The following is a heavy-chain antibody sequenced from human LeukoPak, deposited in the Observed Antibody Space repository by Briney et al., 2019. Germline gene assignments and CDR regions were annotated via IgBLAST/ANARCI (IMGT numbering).Heavy chain of an antibody. J-gene: IGHJ6*02. D-gene: IGHD6-13*01. CDR3: ARLPLAAAGRGYYYYYGMDV. CDR1: GGSISSYY. V-gene: IGHV4-59*01. Sequence: SETLSLTCTVSGGSISSYYWSWIRQPPGKGLEWIGYIYYSGSTNYNPSLKSRVTISVDTSKNQFSLKLSSVTAADTAVYYCARLPLAAAGRGYYYYYGMDVWGQGTTVTVS. CDR2: IYYSGST.